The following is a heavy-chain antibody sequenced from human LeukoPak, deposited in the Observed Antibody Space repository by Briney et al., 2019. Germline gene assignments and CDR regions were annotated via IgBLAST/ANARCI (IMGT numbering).Heavy chain of an antibody. CDR2: IYYSGST. CDR1: GGSISSYY. CDR3: ARRVSSGWYQYYFDY. Sequence: PSETLSLTCTVSGGSISSYYWSWIRQPPGKGLEWIGYIYYSGSTNYNPSLKSRVTKSVDTSKNQFSLKLSSVTAADTAVYYCARRVSSGWYQYYFDYWGQGTLVTVSS. V-gene: IGHV4-59*08. J-gene: IGHJ4*02. D-gene: IGHD6-19*01.